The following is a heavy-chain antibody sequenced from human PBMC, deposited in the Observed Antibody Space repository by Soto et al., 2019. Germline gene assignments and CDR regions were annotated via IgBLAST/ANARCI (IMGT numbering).Heavy chain of an antibody. CDR1: GFTFSTYA. CDR3: AKTHYDSSGYFY. Sequence: GGSLRLSCAASGFTFSTYAMHWVRQAPGKGMEWVSAISGSGGSTYYADSVKGRFTISRDNSKNTLYLQMNSLGAEDTAVYYCAKTHYDSSGYFYWGQGTLVTVSS. J-gene: IGHJ4*02. CDR2: ISGSGGST. D-gene: IGHD3-22*01. V-gene: IGHV3-23*01.